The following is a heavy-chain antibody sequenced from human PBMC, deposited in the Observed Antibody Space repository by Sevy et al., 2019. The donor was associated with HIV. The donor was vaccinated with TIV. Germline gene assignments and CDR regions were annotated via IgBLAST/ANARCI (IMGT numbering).Heavy chain of an antibody. Sequence: GGSLRLSCAASGFTFEDYAMQWVRQAPGKGLEWVSGIGWSSGRIGYADSVKGRFTISRDNAKSSLYLQMNSLRTEDTALYYCAKDIVPHVTGTVDFWGQGTLVTVSS. CDR3: AKDIVPHVTGTVDF. CDR2: IGWSSGRI. CDR1: GFTFEDYA. D-gene: IGHD1-20*01. V-gene: IGHV3-9*01. J-gene: IGHJ4*02.